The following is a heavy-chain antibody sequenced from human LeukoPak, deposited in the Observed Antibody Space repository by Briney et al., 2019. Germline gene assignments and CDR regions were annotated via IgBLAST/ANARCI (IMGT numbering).Heavy chain of an antibody. CDR2: IYPGDSDT. V-gene: IGHV5-51*01. CDR1: GYSFPSYW. J-gene: IGHJ4*02. Sequence: ESLKISCQGSGYSFPSYWIGWVRQMPGKGMEWMGIIYPGDSDTKYSPSFQGQVTISVDKSISTAFLQWSTLKASDTAVYYCARHPPCCGRDCYYFDYWGQGTLVTVSS. CDR3: ARHPPCCGRDCYYFDY. D-gene: IGHD2-21*02.